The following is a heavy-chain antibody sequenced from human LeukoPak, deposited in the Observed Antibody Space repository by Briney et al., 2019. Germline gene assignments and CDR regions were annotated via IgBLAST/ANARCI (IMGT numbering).Heavy chain of an antibody. Sequence: GGSVTLSCAASGFTFSCYGMLWLRQAPGKGLVGVAFIRYDGSNKYNEDSVKGRFTISRDNSKNTLYLQMNSLRAEDTAVYYCAKDSRGYCSSTSCYWGSGYFDYWGQGTLVTVSS. J-gene: IGHJ4*02. V-gene: IGHV3-30*02. D-gene: IGHD2-2*01. CDR2: IRYDGSNK. CDR1: GFTFSCYG. CDR3: AKDSRGYCSSTSCYWGSGYFDY.